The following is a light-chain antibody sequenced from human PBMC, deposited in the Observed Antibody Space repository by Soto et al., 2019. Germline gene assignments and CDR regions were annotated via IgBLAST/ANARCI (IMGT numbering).Light chain of an antibody. Sequence: EIVLTQSPGTLSLSQGERATLSCRASQSVRSSYLAWYQQKPGQAPRLLIYGASSRATGIPDRFSGSGSGTDFTLTISRLEPEYFAVYYCQQYGSSPPYTFGQGTKLEIK. CDR3: QQYGSSPPYT. J-gene: IGKJ2*01. V-gene: IGKV3-20*01. CDR2: GAS. CDR1: QSVRSSY.